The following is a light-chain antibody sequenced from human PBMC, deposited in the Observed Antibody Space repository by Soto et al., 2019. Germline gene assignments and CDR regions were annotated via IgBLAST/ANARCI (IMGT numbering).Light chain of an antibody. CDR3: QKYSSVPV. V-gene: IGKV1-27*01. J-gene: IGKJ3*01. Sequence: DILMPQSPTSLSASVGDRVTITCRASQGIRNFVAWYQQKPGKAPKLLIYAASTLQSGVPSRFSGSGSGTDFTLTINSLQPEDVATYSCQKYSSVPVFGPGTKVDIK. CDR2: AAS. CDR1: QGIRNF.